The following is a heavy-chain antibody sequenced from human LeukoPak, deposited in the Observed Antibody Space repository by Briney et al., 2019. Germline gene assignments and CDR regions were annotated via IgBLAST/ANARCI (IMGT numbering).Heavy chain of an antibody. V-gene: IGHV3-30*02. Sequence: GGSLRLSCAASGFTFSSCGIHWVRQAPGRGPEWVAFVHYDGGNKYYAHSVKGRFTVSRATSKNTVYLEMNSLNAEDTAVYYCAKSSGWNYYYYYMDVWGKGTTVIASS. J-gene: IGHJ6*03. CDR3: AKSSGWNYYYYYMDV. D-gene: IGHD6-19*01. CDR2: VHYDGGNK. CDR1: GFTFSSCG.